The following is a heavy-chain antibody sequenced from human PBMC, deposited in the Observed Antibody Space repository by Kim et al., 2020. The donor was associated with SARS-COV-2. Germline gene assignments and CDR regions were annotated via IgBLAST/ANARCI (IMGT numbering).Heavy chain of an antibody. D-gene: IGHD6-19*01. CDR1: GGSISSYY. CDR3: ARLIGGWYRTGFDP. V-gene: IGHV4-59*01. Sequence: SETLSLTCTVSGGSISSYYWSWIRQPPGKGLEWIGYIYYSGSTNYNPSLKSRVTISVDTSKNQFSLKLSSVTAADTAVYYCARLIGGWYRTGFDPWGQGTLVTVSS. CDR2: IYYSGST. J-gene: IGHJ5*02.